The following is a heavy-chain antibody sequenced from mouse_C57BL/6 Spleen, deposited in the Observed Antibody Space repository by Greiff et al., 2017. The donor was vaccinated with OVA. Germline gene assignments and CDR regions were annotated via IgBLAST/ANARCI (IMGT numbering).Heavy chain of an antibody. CDR3: SYYGRPYWYFDV. J-gene: IGHJ1*03. V-gene: IGHV1-55*01. Sequence: VKLQQPGAELVKPGASVKMSCKASGYTFTSYWITWVKQRPGQGLEWIGDIYPGSGSTNYNEKFKSKATLTVDTSSSTAYMQLSSLTSEDSAVYYCSYYGRPYWYFDVWGTGTTVTVSS. CDR2: IYPGSGST. CDR1: GYTFTSYW. D-gene: IGHD1-1*01.